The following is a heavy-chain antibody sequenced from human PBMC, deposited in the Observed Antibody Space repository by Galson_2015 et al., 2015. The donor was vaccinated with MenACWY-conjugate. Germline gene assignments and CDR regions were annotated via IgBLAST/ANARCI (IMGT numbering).Heavy chain of an antibody. Sequence: QSGAEVKKPGESLQISCRGSGYSFTHYWLAWVRQMPGKGLEWVGLIDPVNSNIRYSPSFQGQVTISADESISTAYLQWSSLKASDTATDYCARHPPGGRGMDVWGRGTTVTVSS. J-gene: IGHJ6*02. V-gene: IGHV5-51*01. CDR3: ARHPPGGRGMDV. D-gene: IGHD3-10*01. CDR1: GYSFTHYW. CDR2: IDPVNSNI.